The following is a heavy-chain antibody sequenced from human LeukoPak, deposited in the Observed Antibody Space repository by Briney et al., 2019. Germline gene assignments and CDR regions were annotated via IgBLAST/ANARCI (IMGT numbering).Heavy chain of an antibody. CDR3: ARDQYSSTGYRGAFDV. CDR2: ISGDGGRT. Sequence: PGGSLRLSCAASGFTFDDYVMHWVRQAPGKGLEWVSLISGDGGRTYYADSVKGRFTISRDNSKNSLYLQMNSLRAEDTAVYYCARDQYSSTGYRGAFDVWGQGTMVSVSS. J-gene: IGHJ3*01. CDR1: GFTFDDYV. V-gene: IGHV3-43*02. D-gene: IGHD6-13*01.